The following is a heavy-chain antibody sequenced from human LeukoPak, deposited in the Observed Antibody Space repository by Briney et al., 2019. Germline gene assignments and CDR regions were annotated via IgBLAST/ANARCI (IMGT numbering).Heavy chain of an antibody. CDR2: ISYDGSKK. J-gene: IGHJ6*02. CDR1: GFTFSSYA. D-gene: IGHD3-22*01. Sequence: GGSLRLSCAASGFTFSSYAMHWVRQAPGKGLEWVTVISYDGSKKYYADFVKGRFTISRDNSKNTLYPQMNSLRAEDTAVYYCARDRYDSSGYSGGMDVWGQGTTVTVSS. V-gene: IGHV3-30-3*01. CDR3: ARDRYDSSGYSGGMDV.